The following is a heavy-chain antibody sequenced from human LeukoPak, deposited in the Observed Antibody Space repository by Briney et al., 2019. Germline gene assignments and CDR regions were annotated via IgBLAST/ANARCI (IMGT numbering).Heavy chain of an antibody. D-gene: IGHD1-26*01. CDR3: TRDSGTYNWFDP. CDR1: GFTFSDSA. V-gene: IGHV3-73*01. CDR2: MDKETNLYAT. J-gene: IGHJ5*02. Sequence: GGSLRLSCVASGFTFSDSAIHWVRQSSGKGLEWIGHMDKETNLYATALASSVKGRFTVSRDDSKNTAYLHMNSLKTEDTALYYCTRDSGTYNWFDPWGQGTLVTVSS.